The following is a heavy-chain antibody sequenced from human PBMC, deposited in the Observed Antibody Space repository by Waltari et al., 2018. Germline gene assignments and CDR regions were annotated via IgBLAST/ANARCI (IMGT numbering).Heavy chain of an antibody. CDR1: GYSISSGYY. Sequence: QVQLQESGPGLVKPSETLSLTCAVSGYSISSGYYWGWIRQPPGKGLEWIGSTDHSGITYYNPSLKSRVTIAVDTSKNQFSLKLSSVTAADTAVYYCASPLGNLGGYDYWGQGTLVTVSS. D-gene: IGHD3-16*01. CDR3: ASPLGNLGGYDY. V-gene: IGHV4-38-2*01. J-gene: IGHJ4*02. CDR2: TDHSGIT.